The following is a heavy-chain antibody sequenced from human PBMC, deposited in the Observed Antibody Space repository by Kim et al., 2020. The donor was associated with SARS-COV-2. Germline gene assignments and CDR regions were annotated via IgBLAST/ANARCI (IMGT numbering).Heavy chain of an antibody. D-gene: IGHD2-2*02. Sequence: ASVKVSCKASGYTFTGYYMHWVRQAPGQGLEWMGWINPNSGGTNYAQKFQGRVTMTRDTSISTAYMELSRLRSDDTAVYYCAIQGYCSSTSCYITAEYFQHWGQGTLVTVSS. CDR2: INPNSGGT. CDR1: GYTFTGYY. V-gene: IGHV1-2*02. CDR3: AIQGYCSSTSCYITAEYFQH. J-gene: IGHJ1*01.